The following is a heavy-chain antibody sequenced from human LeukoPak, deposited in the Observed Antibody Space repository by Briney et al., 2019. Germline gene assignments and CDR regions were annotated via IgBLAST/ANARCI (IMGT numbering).Heavy chain of an antibody. CDR3: ARQGRGCSSSSCYSD. V-gene: IGHV4-39*01. CDR2: VYDSGSA. J-gene: IGHJ4*02. CDR1: GGSISSSHFY. Sequence: PSETLSLTCTVSGGSISSSHFYWGWIRQTPGKGLEWIGSVYDSGSAYHNPSITSRVTISVDVSKNQSSLNLRSVTAADTAVYYCARQGRGCSSSSCYSDWGQGTLVTVSS. D-gene: IGHD2-2*01.